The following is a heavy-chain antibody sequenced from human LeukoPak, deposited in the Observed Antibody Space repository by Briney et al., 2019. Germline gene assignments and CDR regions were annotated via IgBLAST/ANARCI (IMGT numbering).Heavy chain of an antibody. CDR2: KYYSGST. CDR3: ARGRSYGFDFDS. V-gene: IGHV4-61*01. D-gene: IGHD5-18*01. Sequence: SETLSLTCDVSGVSINTCCYYWTWIRQPPGKGLEWIGYKYYSGSTRHNSSLRSRLTISLDSSKNQFSLRLTSVTAADTAVYYCARGRSYGFDFDSWGPGTLVIVSS. J-gene: IGHJ4*02. CDR1: GVSINTCCYY.